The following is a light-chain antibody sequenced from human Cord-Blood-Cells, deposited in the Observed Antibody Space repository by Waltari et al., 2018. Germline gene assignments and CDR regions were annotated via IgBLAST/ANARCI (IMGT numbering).Light chain of an antibody. Sequence: SALTQPSSASGSPAQSITISCTGTSRNVGGYNHVYWYQQHPCKASKLMLYAYSNRTSGVSKRVAGSKSGNTGALTMSGLQAEDEADYYGSSYTSSSTGVFGGGTKLTVL. CDR3: SSYTSSSTGV. J-gene: IGLJ2*01. CDR1: SRNVGGYNH. CDR2: AYS. V-gene: IGLV2-14*01.